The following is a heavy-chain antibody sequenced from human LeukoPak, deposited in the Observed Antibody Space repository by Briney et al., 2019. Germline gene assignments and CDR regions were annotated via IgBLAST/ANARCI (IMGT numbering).Heavy chain of an antibody. V-gene: IGHV3-9*01. Sequence: PGGSLRLSCAASGFTFDDYAMHWVRQAPGEGLEWVSGISWNSGSIGYADSVKGRFTISRDNAKNSLYLQMNSLRAEDTALYYCAKDVDYGGHYGMDVWGQGTTVTVSS. D-gene: IGHD4-23*01. CDR2: ISWNSGSI. CDR3: AKDVDYGGHYGMDV. CDR1: GFTFDDYA. J-gene: IGHJ6*02.